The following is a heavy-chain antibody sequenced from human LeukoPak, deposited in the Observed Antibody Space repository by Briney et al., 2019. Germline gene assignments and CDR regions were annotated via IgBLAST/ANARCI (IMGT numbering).Heavy chain of an antibody. J-gene: IGHJ5*02. Sequence: QAGGSLRLSCAASGFTFSSYAMHWVRQAPGKGLEWVAVISYDGSNKYYADSVKGRFTISRDNSKNTLYLQMNSLRAEDTAVYYCARGCSSGSCYSPPVRRKFGPWGQGTLVTVSS. CDR3: ARGCSSGSCYSPPVRRKFGP. CDR2: ISYDGSNK. D-gene: IGHD2-15*01. CDR1: GFTFSSYA. V-gene: IGHV3-30-3*01.